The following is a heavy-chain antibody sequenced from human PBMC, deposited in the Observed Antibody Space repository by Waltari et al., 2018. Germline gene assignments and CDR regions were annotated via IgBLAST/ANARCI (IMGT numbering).Heavy chain of an antibody. CDR1: GGTFSSYA. CDR3: ARSDLMITFGGVPDY. Sequence: QVQLVQSGAEVKTPGSSVKVSCKASGGTFSSYAISWVRPAPGQGLEWMGGIIPIVGTANYAQKFQGRVTITADKSTSTSYMELSSLRSEDTAVYYCARSDLMITFGGVPDYWGQGTLVTVSS. J-gene: IGHJ4*02. CDR2: IIPIVGTA. D-gene: IGHD3-16*01. V-gene: IGHV1-69*14.